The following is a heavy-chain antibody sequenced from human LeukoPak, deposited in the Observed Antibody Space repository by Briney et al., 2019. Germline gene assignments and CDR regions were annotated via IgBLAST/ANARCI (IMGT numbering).Heavy chain of an antibody. V-gene: IGHV3-7*03. CDR2: INQDGSQK. J-gene: IGHJ4*02. D-gene: IGHD4-17*01. Sequence: GGSLRLSCAVSGFTFSSYWMSWFRQAPGKGLEWVANINQDGSQKFSVDSVKGRFTISRDNAKNSLSLQMNSRRVEDTAVYYCARDWFDGDYDRFDYWGQGTLVTVSS. CDR1: GFTFSSYW. CDR3: ARDWFDGDYDRFDY.